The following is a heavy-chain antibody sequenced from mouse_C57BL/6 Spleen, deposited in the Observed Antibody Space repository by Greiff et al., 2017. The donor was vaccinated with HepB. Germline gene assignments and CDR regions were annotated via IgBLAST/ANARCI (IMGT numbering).Heavy chain of an antibody. CDR1: GYAFSSYW. CDR2: IYPGDGDT. V-gene: IGHV1-80*01. D-gene: IGHD1-1*01. J-gene: IGHJ2*01. Sequence: VQRVESGAELVKPGASVKISCKASGYAFSSYWMNWVKQRPGKGLEWIGQIYPGDGDTNYNGKFKGKATLTADKSSSTAYMQLSSLTSEDSAVYFCARSYYYGSAYYFDYWGQGTTLTVSS. CDR3: ARSYYYGSAYYFDY.